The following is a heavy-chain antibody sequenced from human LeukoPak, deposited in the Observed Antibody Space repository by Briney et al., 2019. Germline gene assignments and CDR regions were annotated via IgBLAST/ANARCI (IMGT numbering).Heavy chain of an antibody. V-gene: IGHV4-34*01. D-gene: IGHD6-19*01. CDR3: ARVGQQWLVVGYYFDY. CDR2: INHSGST. J-gene: IGHJ4*02. Sequence: PSETLSLTCAVYGGSFSGYYWSWIRQPPGKGLEWIGEINHSGSTNYNPSLKSRVTISVDTSKNQFSLKLSSVTAADTAVYYCARVGQQWLVVGYYFDYWGQGTLVTVSS. CDR1: GGSFSGYY.